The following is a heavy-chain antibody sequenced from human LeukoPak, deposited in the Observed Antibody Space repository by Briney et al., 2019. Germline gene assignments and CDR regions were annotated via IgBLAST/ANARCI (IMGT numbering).Heavy chain of an antibody. CDR3: AKIRMYYYDSSGYLIPPYYFDY. CDR2: ISGSGGST. J-gene: IGHJ4*02. D-gene: IGHD3-22*01. CDR1: GFTFSSYA. Sequence: GGSLRLSCAASGFTFSSYAMSWVRQAPGKGLEWVSAISGSGGSTYYADSVKGRFTISRDNSKNTLYLQMNSLRAEDTAVYYCAKIRMYYYDSSGYLIPPYYFDYWGQGTLVTVSS. V-gene: IGHV3-23*01.